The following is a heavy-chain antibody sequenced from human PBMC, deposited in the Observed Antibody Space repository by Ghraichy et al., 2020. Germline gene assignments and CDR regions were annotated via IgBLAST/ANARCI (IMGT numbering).Heavy chain of an antibody. CDR2: IYADGDT. D-gene: IGHD1-1*01. CDR3: ARSTWKYLPFDS. J-gene: IGHJ4*02. V-gene: IGHV3-53*01. Sequence: GGSLRLSCAASGFTVSSHYMSWVRQAPGKGLEWVSIIYADGDTSQTDSVKGRFTISRDNSKNTLYLQMNSLRAEDTAIYYCARSTWKYLPFDSWGQGTLVTVSS. CDR1: GFTVSSHY.